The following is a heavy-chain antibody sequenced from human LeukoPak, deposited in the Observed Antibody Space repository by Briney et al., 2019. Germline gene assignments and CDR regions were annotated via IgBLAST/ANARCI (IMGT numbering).Heavy chain of an antibody. CDR2: ITGSSSTI. Sequence: GGSLRLSCAASGFTFSSYSMNWVLQAPGKGPEWISWITGSSSTIIYADSVKGRFTISRDNAKNSLYLQMNSLRAEDTAVYYCARDQDYGFTYWGQGTLVTVSS. J-gene: IGHJ4*02. V-gene: IGHV3-48*01. CDR3: ARDQDYGFTY. CDR1: GFTFSSYS. D-gene: IGHD4-17*01.